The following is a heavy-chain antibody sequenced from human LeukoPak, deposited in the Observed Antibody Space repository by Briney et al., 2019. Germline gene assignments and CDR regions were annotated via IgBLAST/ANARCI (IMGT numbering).Heavy chain of an antibody. CDR2: INTGNGNT. CDR3: ARGPIIDIVVIPAAADYYHMDV. J-gene: IGHJ6*03. Sequence: ASVKVSCKASGYTFTSYAMHWVRQAPGQRLEWMGWINTGNGNTKYSQEFQGRVTITRDTSANTAYMELSSLRSEDMAVYYCARGPIIDIVVIPAAADYYHMDVWGKGTTVTVSS. CDR1: GYTFTSYA. D-gene: IGHD2-2*01. V-gene: IGHV1-3*03.